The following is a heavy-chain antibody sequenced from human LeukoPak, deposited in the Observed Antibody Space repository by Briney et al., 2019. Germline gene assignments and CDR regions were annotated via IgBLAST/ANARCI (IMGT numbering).Heavy chain of an antibody. Sequence: GGSLRLSCEAPGFTFSSYVMNWVRQAPGKGLDWVSSLTGSGRDTYYTDSVKGRFTISRDNSKNTLYLQMNSLRPDDTAVYYCAKIAATDPIDFWGQGTLVTVSS. V-gene: IGHV3-23*01. CDR2: LTGSGRDT. CDR3: AKIAATDPIDF. D-gene: IGHD6-13*01. CDR1: GFTFSSYV. J-gene: IGHJ4*02.